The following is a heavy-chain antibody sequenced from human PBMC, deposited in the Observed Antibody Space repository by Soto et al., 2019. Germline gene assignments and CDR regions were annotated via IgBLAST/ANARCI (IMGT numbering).Heavy chain of an antibody. CDR2: IKQDGSEK. V-gene: IGHV3-7*01. CDR1: GFTFSSYW. J-gene: IGHJ6*02. D-gene: IGHD4-17*01. Sequence: PGGSLRLSCAASGFTFSSYWMSWVRQAPGKGLEWVANIKQDGSEKYYVASVKGRFTISRDNAKNSLYLQMNSLRAEDTAVYYCARDDYGDYYYYCGMDVWGQGTTVTVSS. CDR3: ARDDYGDYYYYCGMDV.